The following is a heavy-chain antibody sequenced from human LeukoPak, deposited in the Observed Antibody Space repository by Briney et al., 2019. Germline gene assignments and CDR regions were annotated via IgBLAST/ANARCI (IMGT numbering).Heavy chain of an antibody. CDR2: TRHDGSND. CDR1: GFTFNTYG. D-gene: IGHD3-22*01. V-gene: IGHV3-30*02. J-gene: IGHJ4*02. CDR3: ARSYYYDSSGTPDY. Sequence: GGSLRLSCAASGFTFNTYGMHCVRQAPGKGLEWVAFTRHDGSNDYYTDSVKGRFTISRDNSKNTLYLQMNSLRAEDTAVYYCARSYYYDSSGTPDYWGQGTLVTVSS.